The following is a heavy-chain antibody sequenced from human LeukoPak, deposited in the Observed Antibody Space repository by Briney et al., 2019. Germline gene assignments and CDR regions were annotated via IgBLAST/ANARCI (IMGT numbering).Heavy chain of an antibody. D-gene: IGHD4-23*01. Sequence: GGSLRLSCAASGFTFSSYAMSWVRQAPGKGLEWVSGISGSGDNTYYADSVKGRFTISRDNSNNTLYLQMNSLRAEDTAVYYCARDQDYGGNSGTYWGQGTLVTVSS. J-gene: IGHJ4*02. V-gene: IGHV3-23*01. CDR1: GFTFSSYA. CDR2: ISGSGDNT. CDR3: ARDQDYGGNSGTY.